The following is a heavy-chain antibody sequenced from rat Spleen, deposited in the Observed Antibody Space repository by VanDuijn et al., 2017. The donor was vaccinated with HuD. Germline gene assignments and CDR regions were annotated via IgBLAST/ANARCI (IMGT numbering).Heavy chain of an antibody. V-gene: IGHV5-19*01. CDR3: ARVGTRVSRFAY. D-gene: IGHD1-4*01. CDR2: ISPSGATT. Sequence: EVKLVESGGGLVQPGRSLKLSCAASGFTLSDYVMHWIRQAPTKGLEWVTSISPSGATTNYRDSVKGRFNIARDNARGTLYLQMDSLRSEDTGTYYCARVGTRVSRFAYWGQGTLVNVSS. J-gene: IGHJ3*01. CDR1: GFTLSDYV.